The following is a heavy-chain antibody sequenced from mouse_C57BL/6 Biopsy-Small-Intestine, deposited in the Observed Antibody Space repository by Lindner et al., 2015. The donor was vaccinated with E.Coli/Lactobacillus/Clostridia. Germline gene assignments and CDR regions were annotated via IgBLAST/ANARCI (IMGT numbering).Heavy chain of an antibody. D-gene: IGHD2-5*01. CDR2: IYPRSGNT. J-gene: IGHJ1*03. V-gene: IGHV1-81*01. Sequence: VQLQESGAELARPGASVKLSCKASGYTFTSYGISWVKRRTGQGLEWIGEIYPRSGNTYYNEKFKGKATLTADKSSSTAYMEFRSLTSEDSAVYFCARGGYSNFDWYFDVWGTGTTVTVSS. CDR1: GYTFTSYG. CDR3: ARGGYSNFDWYFDV.